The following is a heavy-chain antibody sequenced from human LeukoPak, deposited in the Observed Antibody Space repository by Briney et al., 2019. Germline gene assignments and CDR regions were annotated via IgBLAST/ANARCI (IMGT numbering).Heavy chain of an antibody. CDR2: INGDGSST. Sequence: PGGSLRLSCAASGLTFSGYWMHWVRQAPGKGLVWVSRINGDGSSTSYADSVKGRFTISRDNAKNTLYLQMNSLGAEDTAVYYCARARNCSSGTCYKDYRGQGTLVTVSS. D-gene: IGHD2-15*01. V-gene: IGHV3-74*01. CDR3: ARARNCSSGTCYKDY. J-gene: IGHJ4*02. CDR1: GLTFSGYW.